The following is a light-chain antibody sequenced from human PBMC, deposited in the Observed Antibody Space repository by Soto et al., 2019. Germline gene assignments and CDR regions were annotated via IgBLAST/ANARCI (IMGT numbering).Light chain of an antibody. V-gene: IGKV3-11*01. CDR2: DAS. CDR1: QSLSSY. Sequence: VLSISLATVSLNKGERATLSGRARQSLSSYLGWYPQNPGHAPSPLIHDASNRATGIPARFSGSGSGTDFTLTISSLEPEDFAVYYCQERSNWPLSFGGG. J-gene: IGKJ4*01. CDR3: QERSNWPLS.